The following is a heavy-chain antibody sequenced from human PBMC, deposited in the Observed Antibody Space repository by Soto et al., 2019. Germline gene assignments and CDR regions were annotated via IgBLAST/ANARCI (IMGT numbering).Heavy chain of an antibody. CDR3: ARVLWFGTPRYGMDV. J-gene: IGHJ6*02. D-gene: IGHD3-10*01. CDR1: SGSITTYH. CDR2: VHYSGTT. Sequence: SETLSLTCTVSSGSITTYHWTWIRQPPGKGLEFIGYVHYSGTTNYNPSLKSRVTMSIDTSKNQFSLKLRSVTVADTAVYYCARVLWFGTPRYGMDVWGQGTTVS. V-gene: IGHV4-59*01.